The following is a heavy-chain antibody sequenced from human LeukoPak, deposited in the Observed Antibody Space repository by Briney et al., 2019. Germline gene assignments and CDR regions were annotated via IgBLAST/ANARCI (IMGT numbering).Heavy chain of an antibody. CDR2: INPNSGGT. J-gene: IGHJ5*02. V-gene: IGHV1-2*06. Sequence: ASVKVSCKASGHTFTGYYMHWVRQAPGQGLEWMGRINPNSGGTNYAQKFQGRVTMTRDTSISTAYMELSRLRSDDTAVYYCARDRLSGGSRRSPHWFDPWGQGTLVTVSS. CDR3: ARDRLSGGSRRSPHWFDP. CDR1: GHTFTGYY. D-gene: IGHD2-15*01.